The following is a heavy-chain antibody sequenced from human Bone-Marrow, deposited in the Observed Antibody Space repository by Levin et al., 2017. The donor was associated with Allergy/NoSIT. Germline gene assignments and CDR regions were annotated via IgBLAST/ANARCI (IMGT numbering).Heavy chain of an antibody. CDR3: ARDIARQLWFPYYHYYGMDV. CDR1: GFTFSSYA. J-gene: IGHJ6*02. V-gene: IGHV3-30-3*01. D-gene: IGHD5-18*01. Sequence: PGGSLRLSCAASGFTFSSYAMHWVRQAPGKGLEWVAVISYDGSSKYYADSVKGRFTVSRDNSKNTLYLQMNSLRAEDTAVYYCARDIARQLWFPYYHYYGMDVWGQGTTVTVS. CDR2: ISYDGSSK.